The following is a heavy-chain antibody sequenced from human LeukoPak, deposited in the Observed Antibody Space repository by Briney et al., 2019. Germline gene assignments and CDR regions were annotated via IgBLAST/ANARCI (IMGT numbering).Heavy chain of an antibody. D-gene: IGHD3-10*01. Sequence: GGSLRLSCAASGFTFSSYGMHWVRQAPGKGLEWVAVIWYDGSNKYYADSVKGRFTISRDNSKNTLYLQMNSLRAEDTAVYYCAKDRGSGRVRGVIINYWGQGALVTVSS. CDR1: GFTFSSYG. V-gene: IGHV3-30*02. CDR3: AKDRGSGRVRGVIINY. CDR2: IWYDGSNK. J-gene: IGHJ4*02.